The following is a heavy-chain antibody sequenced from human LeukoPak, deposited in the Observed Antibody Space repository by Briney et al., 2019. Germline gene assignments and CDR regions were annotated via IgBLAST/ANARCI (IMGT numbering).Heavy chain of an antibody. D-gene: IGHD6-13*01. V-gene: IGHV3-23*01. CDR2: ISGIGGST. J-gene: IGHJ4*02. Sequence: GGSLSLACAASGFTFSSYAVSCVRQARGEGLGLVSAISGIGGSTYYADSVKGRFTISRDKSKNTLYLQMNSLRAEDTAVYYCAKESLGGSWYYFDYWGQGTLVTVSS. CDR3: AKESLGGSWYYFDY. CDR1: GFTFSSYA.